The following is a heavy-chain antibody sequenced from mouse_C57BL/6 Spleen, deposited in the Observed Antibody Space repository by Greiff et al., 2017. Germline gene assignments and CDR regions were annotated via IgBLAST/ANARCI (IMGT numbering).Heavy chain of an antibody. J-gene: IGHJ1*03. V-gene: IGHV5-12*01. D-gene: IGHD4-1*01. CDR2: ISNGGGST. CDR1: GFTFSDYY. CDR3: ARLLTGTNWYFDV. Sequence: DVMLVESGGGLVQPGGSLKLSCAASGFTFSDYYMYWVRQTPEKRLEWVAYISNGGGSTYYPDTVKGRFTISRDNAKNTLYLQMSRLKSEDTAMYYCARLLTGTNWYFDVWGTGTTVTVSS.